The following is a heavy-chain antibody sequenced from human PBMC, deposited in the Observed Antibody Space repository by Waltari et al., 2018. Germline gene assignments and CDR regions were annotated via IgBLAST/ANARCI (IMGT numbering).Heavy chain of an antibody. V-gene: IGHV1-24*01. CDR1: GYILPELY. CDR2: FDPEKGET. CDR3: ATVHWEWLKASNYYTLDV. Sequence: QVQLIQSGAEVRKPGPSVKVSCKVSGYILPELYMPWVRQAPGNGLDWMGGFDPEKGETSYAQKFQGRVTLTEETTTHTAYMELTSLRSEDTAVYYCATVHWEWLKASNYYTLDVWDQGTTVTVSS. D-gene: IGHD3-22*01. J-gene: IGHJ6*01.